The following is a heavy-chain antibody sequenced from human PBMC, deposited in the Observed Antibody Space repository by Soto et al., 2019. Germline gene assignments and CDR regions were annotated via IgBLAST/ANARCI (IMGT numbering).Heavy chain of an antibody. V-gene: IGHV5-51*01. CDR2: IYPGDSDT. CDR1: GYSFTNYW. D-gene: IGHD3-22*01. J-gene: IGHJ4*02. Sequence: PGESLKISCQGSGYSFTNYWVAWVRQVPGKGLEWMGIIYPGDSDTRYSPSFQGQVTISADKSISTAYLQWSSLKASDTAMYYCARLAYYYDSSGQTTRYYFDYWGQGTLVTVSS. CDR3: ARLAYYYDSSGQTTRYYFDY.